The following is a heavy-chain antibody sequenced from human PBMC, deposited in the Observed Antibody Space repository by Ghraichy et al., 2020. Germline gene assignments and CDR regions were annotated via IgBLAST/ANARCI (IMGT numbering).Heavy chain of an antibody. V-gene: IGHV3-23*01. J-gene: IGHJ4*02. CDR3: AKDANYAFWNGYDYYFDY. CDR2: VSGGGVSGGNT. D-gene: IGHD3-3*01. CDR1: GFTFSIYA. Sequence: GESLNISCAASGFTFSIYAMNWVRRAPGKGLEWVSAVSGGGVSGGNTYYADSVKGRFTISRDNSKNTLYLQMNSLRVDDTAVYYCAKDANYAFWNGYDYYFDYWGQGTLVTVSP.